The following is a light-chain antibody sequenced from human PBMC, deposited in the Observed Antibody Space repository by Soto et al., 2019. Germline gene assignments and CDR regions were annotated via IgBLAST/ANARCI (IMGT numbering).Light chain of an antibody. J-gene: IGKJ1*01. CDR1: QSVSSY. V-gene: IGKV3-15*01. CDR2: GAS. CDR3: QQYNNWPRT. Sequence: EIVLTQSPATLSLSPGERATLSCRASQSVSSYLAWYQQKPGQAPRLLIYGASTRATGIPARFSGSGSGTEFTLTMSSLESEDFAVYYCQQYNNWPRTFGHGTKVDIK.